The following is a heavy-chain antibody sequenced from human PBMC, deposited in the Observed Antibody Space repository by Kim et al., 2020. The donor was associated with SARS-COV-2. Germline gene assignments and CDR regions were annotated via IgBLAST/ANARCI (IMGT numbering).Heavy chain of an antibody. D-gene: IGHD3-22*01. V-gene: IGHV4-39*02. CDR1: GGSISSSSYY. CDR3: ARETPNYYETSGFYY. J-gene: IGHJ4*01. CDR2: IFYSGNI. Sequence: SETLYLTCTVSGGSISSSSYYWGWIRQPPGKGLEWVGSIFYSGNIYYNPSLKSRLTISVDTSKNQFSLKLTSVTSADTAVYYCARETPNYYETSGFYYWG.